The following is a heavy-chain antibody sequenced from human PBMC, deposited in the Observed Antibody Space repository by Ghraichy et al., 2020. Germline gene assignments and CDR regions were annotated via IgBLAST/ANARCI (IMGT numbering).Heavy chain of an antibody. CDR3: VRYRGIAAAYYFDY. V-gene: IGHV6-1*01. Sequence: SQTLSLTCAISGDSVSSNSAAWNWIRPSPSRGLEWLGRTYYRSKWYNDYAVSVKSRITINPDTSKNQFSLQLNSVTPDDTAVYYCVRYRGIAAAYYFDYWGQGTLVTVSS. CDR1: GDSVSSNSAA. D-gene: IGHD6-13*01. J-gene: IGHJ4*02. CDR2: TYYRSKWYN.